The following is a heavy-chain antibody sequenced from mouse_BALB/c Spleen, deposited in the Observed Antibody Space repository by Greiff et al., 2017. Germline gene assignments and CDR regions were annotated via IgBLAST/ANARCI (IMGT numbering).Heavy chain of an antibody. CDR3: ARRNASWYFDV. CDR1: GFTFTDYY. V-gene: IGHV7-3*02. D-gene: IGHD6-1*01. J-gene: IGHJ1*01. Sequence: EVHLVESGGGLVQPGGSLRLSCATSGFTFTDYYMSWVRQPPGKALEWLGFIRNKANGYTTEYSASVKGRFTISRDNSQSILYLQMNTLRAEDSATYYCARRNASWYFDVWGAGTTVTVSS. CDR2: IRNKANGYTT.